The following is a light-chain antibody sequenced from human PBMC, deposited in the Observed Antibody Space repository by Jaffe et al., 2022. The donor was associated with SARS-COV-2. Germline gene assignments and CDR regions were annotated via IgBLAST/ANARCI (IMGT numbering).Light chain of an antibody. CDR1: QTISRY. CDR2: AAS. V-gene: IGKV1-39*01. CDR3: QQSYGTSYT. J-gene: IGKJ2*01. Sequence: DIRMTQSPSSLSASVGDRVTMTCRASQTISRYLNWYQQKAGKAPKLLIYAASSLQSGVPSRFSGSGSGTDFTLTISSLQPEDFATYYCQQSYGTSYTFGQGTKLEIK.